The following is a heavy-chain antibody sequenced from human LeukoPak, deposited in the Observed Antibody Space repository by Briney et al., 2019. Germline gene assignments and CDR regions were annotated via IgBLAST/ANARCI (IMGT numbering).Heavy chain of an antibody. J-gene: IGHJ6*03. CDR2: IIPIFGTA. V-gene: IGHV1-69*13. Sequence: GASVKVSCKASGGTFSSYAISWVRQAPGQGLEWMGGIIPIFGTANYAQKFQGRVTITADESTSTAYMELSSLRSEDTAVYYCARARHYYGSGSYPYYYYMDVWGKGTTVTVSS. CDR1: GGTFSSYA. CDR3: ARARHYYGSGSYPYYYYMDV. D-gene: IGHD3-10*01.